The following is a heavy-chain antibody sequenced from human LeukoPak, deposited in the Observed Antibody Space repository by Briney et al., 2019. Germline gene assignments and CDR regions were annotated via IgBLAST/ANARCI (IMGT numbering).Heavy chain of an antibody. CDR2: ISSSSSTI. V-gene: IGHV3-48*01. CDR1: GFTFSSFW. Sequence: PGGSLRLSCAASGFTFSSFWMNWVRQAPGKGLEWVSYISSSSSTIYYADSVKGRFTISRDNSKNTLYLQVNSLRAEDTAVYYCAKGGKWDVTPFDYWGQGTLVTVSS. J-gene: IGHJ4*02. CDR3: AKGGKWDVTPFDY. D-gene: IGHD1-26*01.